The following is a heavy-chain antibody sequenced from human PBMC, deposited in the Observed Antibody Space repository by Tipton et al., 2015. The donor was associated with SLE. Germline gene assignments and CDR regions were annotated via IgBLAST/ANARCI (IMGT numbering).Heavy chain of an antibody. J-gene: IGHJ4*02. CDR1: GFTFSRSD. CDR2: IGRGGDI. V-gene: IGHV3-13*01. CDR3: AKDLDSGSDGRFYLDH. Sequence: SLRLSCAASGFTFSRSDMHWVRQTTEGLEWVAAIGRGGDIYYSASVKGRFTISRENAKNSLYLQMNTLRAEDTAIYYCAKDLDSGSDGRFYLDHWGQGTLVTVSS. D-gene: IGHD5-12*01.